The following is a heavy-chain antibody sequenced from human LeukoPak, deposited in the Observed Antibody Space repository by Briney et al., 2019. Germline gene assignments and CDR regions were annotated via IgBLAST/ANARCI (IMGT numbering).Heavy chain of an antibody. V-gene: IGHV1-8*02. CDR3: ARVPNGGDEFDP. CDR1: GGTFSSYA. Sequence: ASVKVSCKASGGTFSSYAISWVRQATGQGLEWMGWMNPTSGNTGYAQKFQGRVTMTRDTSIGTAYMELSSLRSEDSAVYYCARVPNGGDEFDPWGQGTLVTVSS. CDR2: MNPTSGNT. D-gene: IGHD2-21*02. J-gene: IGHJ5*02.